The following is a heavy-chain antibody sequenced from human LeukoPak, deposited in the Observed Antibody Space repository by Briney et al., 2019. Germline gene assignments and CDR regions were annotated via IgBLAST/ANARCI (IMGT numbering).Heavy chain of an antibody. V-gene: IGHV3-53*01. J-gene: IGHJ6*02. Sequence: GGSLRLSCAASGFTVSSNYMSWVRQAPGKGLEWVSVIYSGGTTYYADSVKGRFTISRDNSKNTLYLQMNSLRAEDTAVYYCARVLLPLYGMDVWGQGTTVTVSS. CDR2: IYSGGTT. D-gene: IGHD3-22*01. CDR3: ARVLLPLYGMDV. CDR1: GFTVSSNY.